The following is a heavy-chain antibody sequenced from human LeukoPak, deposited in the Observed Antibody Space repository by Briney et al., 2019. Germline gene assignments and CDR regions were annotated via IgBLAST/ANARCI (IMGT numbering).Heavy chain of an antibody. CDR2: IGYDGSNK. J-gene: IGHJ4*02. Sequence: GGSLRLSRAASGFSFSSYGMHWVRQAPGKGLEWVAGIGYDGSNKYYADSVKGRFTISRDNSKNTLYLQMHSLRTEDTAVYFCAKEIYYDSSAFFDYWGQGTLVTVSS. V-gene: IGHV3-30*18. CDR3: AKEIYYDSSAFFDY. CDR1: GFSFSSYG. D-gene: IGHD3-22*01.